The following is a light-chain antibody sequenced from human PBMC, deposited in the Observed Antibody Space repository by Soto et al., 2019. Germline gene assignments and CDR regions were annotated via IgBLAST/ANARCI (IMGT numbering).Light chain of an antibody. CDR3: QQYGYSFWT. Sequence: ELVLTQSPGTLSLSPGEIATLSCSVGHAVSSSYLAWYQQKPGQAPRLLIYSASSRATGVPTRFSGSGSGADYTLTISRLEPEDSAVYYCQQYGYSFWTFGQGTKVDNK. J-gene: IGKJ1*01. CDR2: SAS. V-gene: IGKV3-20*01. CDR1: HAVSSSY.